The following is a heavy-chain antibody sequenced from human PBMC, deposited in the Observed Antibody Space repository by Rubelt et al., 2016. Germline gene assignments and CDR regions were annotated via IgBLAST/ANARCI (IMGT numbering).Heavy chain of an antibody. CDR3: ARGFDP. CDR1: VGSIRSSSYY. J-gene: IGHJ5*02. CDR2: INHSGRP. Sequence: QLQLQESGPGLVKPSETLSLTCTVSVGSIRSSSYYWGWIRQPPGKGLEWIGEINHSGRPNYNPSLKCRVTISVDTSKNQFSLKRSSVTAAYTAVYYCARGFDPWGQGTLVTVSS. V-gene: IGHV4-39*07.